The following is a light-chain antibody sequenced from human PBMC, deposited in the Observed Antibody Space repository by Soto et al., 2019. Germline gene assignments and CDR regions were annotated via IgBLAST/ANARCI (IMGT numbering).Light chain of an antibody. CDR3: LQHSTYPLT. Sequence: DIQMTQSPSSLSASVGDRVTITCRASQDISVYLAWYQQKPGKVPKLLIYSASTLQSGVPSRFSGSGSGTDFTLTISSLQPEDSATFYCLQHSTYPLTFGQGTKVEIK. CDR1: QDISVY. J-gene: IGKJ1*01. CDR2: SAS. V-gene: IGKV1-27*01.